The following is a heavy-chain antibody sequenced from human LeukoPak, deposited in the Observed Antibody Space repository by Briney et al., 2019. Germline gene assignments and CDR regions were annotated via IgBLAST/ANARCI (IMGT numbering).Heavy chain of an antibody. J-gene: IGHJ4*02. CDR3: AREQQLVKMFDY. V-gene: IGHV3-21*01. CDR2: ISSSYTYI. CDR1: GFTFTSYN. Sequence: GGSLRLSCAASGFTFTSYNMNWVRQAPGRGLEWVSSISSSYTYIYYADSVKGRFTISRDNAKNSLYLQMNSLRAEDTAVYYCAREQQLVKMFDYWGQGTLVTVSS. D-gene: IGHD6-13*01.